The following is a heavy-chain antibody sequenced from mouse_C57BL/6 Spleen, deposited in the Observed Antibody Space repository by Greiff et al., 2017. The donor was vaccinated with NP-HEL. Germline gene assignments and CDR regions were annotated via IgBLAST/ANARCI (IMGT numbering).Heavy chain of an antibody. CDR3: ARHRYRYFDV. Sequence: EVQLQQSGPELVKPGASVKISCKASGYTFTDYYMNWVKQSHGKSLEWIGDINPNNGGTSYNQKFKGKATLTVDKSSSTAYMELRSLTSEDSAVYYCARHRYRYFDVWGTGTTVTVSS. V-gene: IGHV1-26*01. J-gene: IGHJ1*03. CDR1: GYTFTDYY. CDR2: INPNNGGT.